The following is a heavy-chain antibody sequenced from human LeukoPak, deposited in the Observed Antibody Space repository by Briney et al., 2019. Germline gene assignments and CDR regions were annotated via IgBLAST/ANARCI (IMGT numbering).Heavy chain of an antibody. CDR2: ISADDGNT. Sequence: ASVKVSCTASGYTFTSYGISWVRQAPGQGLEWMGWISADDGNTNYAQTLQGRVTMTTDTSKSTAYMELRGLRSDDTAVYYCARDRPNMITFGGVIVSGPYYFDYWGQGTLVTVSS. V-gene: IGHV1-18*01. D-gene: IGHD3-16*02. CDR1: GYTFTSYG. J-gene: IGHJ4*02. CDR3: ARDRPNMITFGGVIVSGPYYFDY.